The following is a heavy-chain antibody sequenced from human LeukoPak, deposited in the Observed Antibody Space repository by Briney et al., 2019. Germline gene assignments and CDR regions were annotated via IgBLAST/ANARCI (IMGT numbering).Heavy chain of an antibody. CDR1: GYTFTSYG. J-gene: IGHJ6*03. D-gene: IGHD3-10*01. Sequence: APVKVSCKASGYTFTSYGISWVRQAPGQGLEWMGWISAYNGNTNYAQKLQGRVTMTTDTSTSTAYMELRSLRSDDTAVYYCARSGVMVRGVIDPYYYYYYYMDVWGKGTTVTISS. CDR2: ISAYNGNT. CDR3: ARSGVMVRGVIDPYYYYYYYMDV. V-gene: IGHV1-18*01.